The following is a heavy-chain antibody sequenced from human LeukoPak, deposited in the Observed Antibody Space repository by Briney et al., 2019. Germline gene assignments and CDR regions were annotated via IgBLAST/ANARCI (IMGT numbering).Heavy chain of an antibody. D-gene: IGHD1-26*01. V-gene: IGHV3-21*04. J-gene: IGHJ3*02. CDR1: GFTFSSYS. CDR2: ISSSSSYI. CDR3: AKDPEWELRGAFDI. Sequence: GGSLRLSCAASGFTFSSYSMNWVRQAPGKGLEWVSSISSSSSYIYYADSVKGRFTISRGNSKNTLYLQMNSLRAEDTAVYYCAKDPEWELRGAFDIWGQGTMVTVSS.